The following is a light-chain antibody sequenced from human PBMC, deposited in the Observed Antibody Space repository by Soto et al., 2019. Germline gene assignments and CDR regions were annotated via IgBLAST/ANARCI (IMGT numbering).Light chain of an antibody. CDR2: DVT. V-gene: IGLV2-14*03. J-gene: IGLJ3*02. CDR3: GSYTSSSTLEMV. CDR1: SSYAGVYYY. Sequence: QSVLTQPASVSGSPGQSITISCTGTSSYAGVYYYVSWFQQHPGKAPKLMIYDVTARPSGVSSRFSGSMSGNTASLTISGLQAEDEADYYCGSYTSSSTLEMVFGGGTKLTVL.